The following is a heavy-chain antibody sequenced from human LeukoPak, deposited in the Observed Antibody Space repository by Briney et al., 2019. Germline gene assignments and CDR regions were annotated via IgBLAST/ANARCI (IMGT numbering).Heavy chain of an antibody. D-gene: IGHD3-22*01. Sequence: SETLSLTCTVSGGSISSYYWSWIRQPPGKGLEWIGYIYYSGSTNYNPSLKSRVTISVDMSKNQFSLKLSSVTAADTAVYYCARHVPYYYDSSGFLRPQYYFDYWGQGTLVTVSS. V-gene: IGHV4-59*08. CDR2: IYYSGST. CDR1: GGSISSYY. CDR3: ARHVPYYYDSSGFLRPQYYFDY. J-gene: IGHJ4*02.